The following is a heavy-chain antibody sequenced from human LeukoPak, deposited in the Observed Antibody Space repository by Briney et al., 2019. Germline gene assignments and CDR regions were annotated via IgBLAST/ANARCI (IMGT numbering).Heavy chain of an antibody. J-gene: IGHJ3*02. CDR1: GGSISSYY. CDR3: ARGFYCSSTSCYNGAFDI. V-gene: IGHV4-4*09. D-gene: IGHD2-2*02. Sequence: SETLSLTCTVSGGSISSYYCSWIRQLPGKGLEWIGYIYTSGSTNYNPSLKRRVTISVDTSKNQFSLKLSSVTAADTAVYYCARGFYCSSTSCYNGAFDIWGQGTMVTVSS. CDR2: IYTSGST.